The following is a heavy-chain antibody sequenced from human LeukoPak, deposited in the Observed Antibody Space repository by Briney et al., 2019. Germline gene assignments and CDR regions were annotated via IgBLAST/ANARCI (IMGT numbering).Heavy chain of an antibody. D-gene: IGHD3-3*01. CDR2: ISAYNGNT. CDR1: GYTFTSYG. J-gene: IGHJ4*02. V-gene: IGHV1-18*01. CDR3: ARESTIFGVVIITVFDY. Sequence: ASVKVSCKASGYTFTSYGISWVRQAPGQGLEWMGWISAYNGNTNYAQKFQGRVTMTRDTSISTAYMELSRLRSDDTAVYYCARESTIFGVVIITVFDYWGQGTLVTVSS.